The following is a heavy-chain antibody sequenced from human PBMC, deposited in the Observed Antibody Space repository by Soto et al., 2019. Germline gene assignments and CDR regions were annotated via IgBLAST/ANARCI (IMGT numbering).Heavy chain of an antibody. J-gene: IGHJ6*03. CDR3: ARVYYGDFPYYYYLDV. Sequence: QVQLQESGPGLVKPSETLSLTCTVSGGSISSYYWSWIRQPPGKGLEWIGYIYYSGSTNYNPSIKVRVAISVGTSKNQFSLKLSSVTAADTDVYYCARVYYGDFPYYYYLDVWGKGTTVTVSS. CDR2: IYYSGST. D-gene: IGHD4-17*01. V-gene: IGHV4-59*01. CDR1: GGSISSYY.